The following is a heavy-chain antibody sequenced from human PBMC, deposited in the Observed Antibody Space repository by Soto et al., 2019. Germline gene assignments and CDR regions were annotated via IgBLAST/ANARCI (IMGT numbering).Heavy chain of an antibody. CDR1: GYTFTGYY. D-gene: IGHD6-13*01. CDR2: INPNSGGT. V-gene: IGHV1-2*04. CDR3: ARDALAAAARVGGYYYYGMDV. Sequence: EASVKVSCKASGYTFTGYYMHWVRQAPGQGLEWMGWINPNSGGTNYAQKFQGWVTMTRDTSISTAYMELSRLRSDDTAVYYCARDALAAAARVGGYYYYGMDVWGQGTTVTVSS. J-gene: IGHJ6*02.